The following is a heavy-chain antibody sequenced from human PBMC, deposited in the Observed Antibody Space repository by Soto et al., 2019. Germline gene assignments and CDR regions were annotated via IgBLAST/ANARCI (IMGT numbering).Heavy chain of an antibody. CDR3: AKESGGERYAAYFDL. CDR1: GFTLSNIG. CDR2: ISAGGNTK. V-gene: IGHV3-30*18. J-gene: IGHJ4*02. D-gene: IGHD2-21*01. Sequence: GGSLRLSCAASGFTLSNIGMQWVRDAPGKGLEWVAVISAGGNTKYYADSVKGRFTISRDNSKNTLFLQMNSLRTEDTAVYYCAKESGGERYAAYFDLWGQGTLVTVSS.